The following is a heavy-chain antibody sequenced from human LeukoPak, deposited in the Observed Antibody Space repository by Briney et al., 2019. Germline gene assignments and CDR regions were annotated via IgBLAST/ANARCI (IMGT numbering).Heavy chain of an antibody. V-gene: IGHV4-61*02. D-gene: IGHD4-23*01. J-gene: IGHJ4*02. CDR2: IYTSGST. CDR3: ARFLYGGNRFDY. Sequence: PSETLSLTCTVSGGSISSGSYYWSWIRQPAGKGLEWIGRIYTSGSTNYNPSLKSRVSISVDTSKNQFSLKLSSVTAADTAVYYRARFLYGGNRFDYWGQGTLVTVSS. CDR1: GGSISSGSYY.